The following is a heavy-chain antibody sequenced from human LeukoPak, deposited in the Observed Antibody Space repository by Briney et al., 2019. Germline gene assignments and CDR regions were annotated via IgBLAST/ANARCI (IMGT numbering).Heavy chain of an antibody. Sequence: SGTLSLTCGVSGXSITSTNWWSWVRQPPGQGLEWIGEISLRGRTNYNRSLNSRVTMSLDESKNQLSLNLTSVTAADTAIYYCSRESGPFCPFGYWGQGTLVTVPS. V-gene: IGHV4-4*02. J-gene: IGHJ4*02. CDR3: SRESGPFCPFGY. CDR1: GXSITSTNW. D-gene: IGHD1-26*01. CDR2: ISLRGRT.